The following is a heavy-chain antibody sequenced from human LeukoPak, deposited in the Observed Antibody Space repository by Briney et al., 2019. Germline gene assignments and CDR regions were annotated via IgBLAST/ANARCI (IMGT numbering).Heavy chain of an antibody. D-gene: IGHD4-17*01. CDR2: IKSKAEGGTT. CDR1: GFTFSNAW. CDR3: TSVADYAYFDY. Sequence: PGGSLRLSCVASGFTFSNAWMSWGRHAPGKGVEWFGRIKSKAEGGTTAYAAPVRGRFTISRDDSKHTVYLHMNSLKSEDTAVYYCTSVADYAYFDYWGQGTLVTVSS. J-gene: IGHJ4*02. V-gene: IGHV3-15*01.